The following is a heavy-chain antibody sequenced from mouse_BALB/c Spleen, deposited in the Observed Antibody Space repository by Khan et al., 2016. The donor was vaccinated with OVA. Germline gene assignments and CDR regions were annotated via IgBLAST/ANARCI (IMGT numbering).Heavy chain of an antibody. CDR3: SRWSYYFDY. Sequence: QVQLKQSGPGLVQPSQSLSITCTVSGFSLINYGVHWVRQSPGKGLEWLGVMWSGGGTDYNPAFMSRLSISKDNSKSQVFFKMNTLQANDTAIYYYSRWSYYFDYWGHGTTLTVSS. CDR1: GFSLINYG. V-gene: IGHV2-4-1*01. J-gene: IGHJ2*01. CDR2: MWSGGGT.